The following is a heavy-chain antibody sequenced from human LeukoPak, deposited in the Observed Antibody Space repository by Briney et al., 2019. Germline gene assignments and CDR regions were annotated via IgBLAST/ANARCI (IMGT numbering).Heavy chain of an antibody. J-gene: IGHJ4*02. CDR3: ARDQYYAFDY. Sequence: GGSLRLSCAASGFTFSSHWMHWVRQAPGKGLEWVSYITYYSGTTYYADSVKGRFTISRDNAKNSLFLQMNSLRDEDTAVYYCARDQYYAFDYWGQGTLVTVSS. V-gene: IGHV3-48*02. D-gene: IGHD3-3*01. CDR2: ITYYSGTT. CDR1: GFTFSSHW.